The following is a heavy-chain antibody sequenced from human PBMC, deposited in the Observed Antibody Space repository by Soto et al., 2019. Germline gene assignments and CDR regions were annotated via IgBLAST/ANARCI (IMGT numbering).Heavy chain of an antibody. CDR3: AKDQGTAVASYGMDV. J-gene: IGHJ6*02. CDR1: GFTFSNYA. V-gene: IGHV3-23*01. Sequence: PVGSLRLSCTGSGFTFSNYAMSWVRQAPGQGLEWVSAISGGSTYYADSVKGRFTISRDNSKNTLYLQMNSLRAEDTAIYYCAKDQGTAVASYGMDVWGQGTTVTVSS. CDR2: ISGGST. D-gene: IGHD6-19*01.